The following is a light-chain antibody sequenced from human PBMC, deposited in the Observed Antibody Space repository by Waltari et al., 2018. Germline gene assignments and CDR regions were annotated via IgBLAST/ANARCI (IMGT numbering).Light chain of an antibody. Sequence: EIVLTQSPGTLSLSPGERATLSCRASQSLTRRYLAWYQQKPSQAPRLLISGASSRAAGIPDRFSGSGSGTDFTLTISRLEPEDFAVYYCQQYGSSVMYTFGQGTKLEIK. CDR3: QQYGSSVMYT. J-gene: IGKJ2*01. V-gene: IGKV3-20*01. CDR1: QSLTRRY. CDR2: GAS.